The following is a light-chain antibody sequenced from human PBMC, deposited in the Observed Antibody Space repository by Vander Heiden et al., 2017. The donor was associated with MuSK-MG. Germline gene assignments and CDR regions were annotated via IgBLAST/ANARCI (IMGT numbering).Light chain of an antibody. J-gene: IGLJ2*01. Sequence: SYELTQPLSVSLSLGQTARITCGGNNIGRKNVHWYQQKPGQDPVLVIYRNNIRPSGIPERFSGSNSGNTATLTISRAQVGAEDYYYCQVWDSRTAVFGGGTKLTVL. CDR2: RNN. CDR3: QVWDSRTAV. V-gene: IGLV3-9*01. CDR1: NIGRKN.